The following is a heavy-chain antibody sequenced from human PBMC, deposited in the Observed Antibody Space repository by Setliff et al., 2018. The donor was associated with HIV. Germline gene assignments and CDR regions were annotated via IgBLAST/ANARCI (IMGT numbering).Heavy chain of an antibody. D-gene: IGHD3-16*01. J-gene: IGHJ4*02. CDR1: GFTFTISW. Sequence: TVGSLRLSCAASGFTFTISWMNWVRQAPGKGLEWVANINPDGSHRDYVDSVKGRFTISRDNAKNSLYLQMNSLRAEDTAVYYCARDRAYASFDYWGQGALVTVSS. V-gene: IGHV3-7*03. CDR2: INPDGSHR. CDR3: ARDRAYASFDY.